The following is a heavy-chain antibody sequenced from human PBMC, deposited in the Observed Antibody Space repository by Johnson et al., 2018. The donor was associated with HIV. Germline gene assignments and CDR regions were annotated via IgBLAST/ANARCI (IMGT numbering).Heavy chain of an antibody. CDR3: ARGYGTCGYYYGDAFDI. CDR2: ISFDGTSK. D-gene: IGHD3-22*01. Sequence: QVQLVESGGGVVQPGRSLRLSCAASGFTFSSHAMHWVRQAPGKGLEWVAFISFDGTSKYYADSVKGRFTISRDNSKNSLYLQMNSLRADDTAVYYCARGYGTCGYYYGDAFDIWGQGTLVTVSS. J-gene: IGHJ3*02. CDR1: GFTFSSHA. V-gene: IGHV3-30*04.